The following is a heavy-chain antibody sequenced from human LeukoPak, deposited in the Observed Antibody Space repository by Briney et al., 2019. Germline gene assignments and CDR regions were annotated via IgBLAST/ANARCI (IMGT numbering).Heavy chain of an antibody. CDR1: GGSITSTDFW. V-gene: IGHV4-39*01. CDR3: ARRGQRTAWGFDY. CDR2: CFYNGSP. J-gene: IGHJ4*02. Sequence: PSQTLSLTCSVSGGSITSTDFWWGWIRQPPGKGLEWSTSCFYNGSPYNNPSLEGRVTISLDASKNQFSLKLSSVTAADTAIYYCARRGQRTAWGFDYWGQGTLVTVSS. D-gene: IGHD7-27*01.